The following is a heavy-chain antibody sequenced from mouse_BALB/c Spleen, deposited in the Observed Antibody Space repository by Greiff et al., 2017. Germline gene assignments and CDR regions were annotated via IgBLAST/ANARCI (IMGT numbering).Heavy chain of an antibody. CDR3: ARGGRYFDY. J-gene: IGHJ2*01. V-gene: IGHV5-17*02. Sequence: EVQGVESGGGLVQPGGSRKLSCAASGFTFSSFGMHWVRQAPEKGLEWVAYISSGSSTIYYADTVKGRFTISRDNPKNTLFLQMTSLRSEDTAMYYCARGGRYFDYWGQGTTLTVSS. CDR2: ISSGSSTI. CDR1: GFTFSSFG.